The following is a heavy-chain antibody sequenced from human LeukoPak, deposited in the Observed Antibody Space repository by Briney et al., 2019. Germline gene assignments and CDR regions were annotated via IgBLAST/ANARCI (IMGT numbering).Heavy chain of an antibody. CDR2: ISSSSSTI. CDR1: GFTFSSYS. D-gene: IGHD3-3*01. CDR3: ARNYGSITIFGVVITDAFDI. J-gene: IGHJ3*02. Sequence: SGGSLRLSCAASGFTFSSYSMNWVRQAPGKGLEWVSYISSSSSTIYYADSVKGRFTISRDNAKNSLYLQMNSLRAEDTAVYYCARNYGSITIFGVVITDAFDIWGQGTMVTVSS. V-gene: IGHV3-48*01.